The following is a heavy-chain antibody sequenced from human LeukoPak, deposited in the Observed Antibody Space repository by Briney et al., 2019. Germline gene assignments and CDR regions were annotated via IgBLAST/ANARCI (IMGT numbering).Heavy chain of an antibody. Sequence: GGSLRLSCAASGFIFSRYNIPWVRQAPGKGLEWVAVISYDGRNEYYADSVRGRFTTSRDDSKNTVFLQMNSLRGDDTAVYYCARTPSSGWYLDYWGQGTLVTVSS. CDR3: ARTPSSGWYLDY. CDR2: ISYDGRNE. D-gene: IGHD6-19*01. V-gene: IGHV3-30*03. CDR1: GFIFSRYN. J-gene: IGHJ4*02.